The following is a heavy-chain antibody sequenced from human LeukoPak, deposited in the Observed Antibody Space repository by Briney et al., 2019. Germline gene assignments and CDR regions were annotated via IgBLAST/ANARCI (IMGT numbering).Heavy chain of an antibody. V-gene: IGHV3-23*01. CDR3: ARDRGYCTGGNCLNWFDP. CDR1: RITFNTYA. Sequence: GGSLRLSCAASRITFNTYAMTWVRQPPGKGLEWVSGISDTGGSTHYADSVKGRFTISRDNSKNTPYLQMNSLRAEDTAVYYCARDRGYCTGGNCLNWFDPWDQGTLVTVSS. J-gene: IGHJ5*02. CDR2: ISDTGGST. D-gene: IGHD2-15*01.